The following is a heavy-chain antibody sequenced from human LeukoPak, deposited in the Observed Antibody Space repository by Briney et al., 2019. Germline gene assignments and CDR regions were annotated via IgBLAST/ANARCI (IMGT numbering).Heavy chain of an antibody. J-gene: IGHJ4*02. D-gene: IGHD3-10*01. CDR3: ARGLRVLLWFGEENFDY. CDR1: GFTFSSYS. V-gene: IGHV3-48*02. CDR2: ISSSSSTI. Sequence: GGSLRLSCAASGFTFSSYSMNWVRQAPGKGLEWVSYISSSSSTIYYADSVKGRFTISRDNAKNSLYLQMNSLRDEDTAVYYCARGLRVLLWFGEENFDYWGQGTLVTVSS.